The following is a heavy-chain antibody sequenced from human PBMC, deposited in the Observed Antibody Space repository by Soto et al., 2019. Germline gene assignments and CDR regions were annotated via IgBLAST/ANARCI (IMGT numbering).Heavy chain of an antibody. J-gene: IGHJ4*02. Sequence: SETLSLTCAVYGGSFSGYYWRWIRQPPGKGLEWIGEINHSGSTNYNPSLKSRVTISVDTSKNQFSLKLSSVTAADTAVYYCAREEDIVATGPYWGQGTLVTVSS. CDR3: AREEDIVATGPY. D-gene: IGHD5-12*01. CDR2: INHSGST. CDR1: GGSFSGYY. V-gene: IGHV4-34*01.